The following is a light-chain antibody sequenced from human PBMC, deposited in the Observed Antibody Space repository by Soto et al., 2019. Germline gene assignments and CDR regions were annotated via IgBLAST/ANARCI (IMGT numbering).Light chain of an antibody. J-gene: IGLJ2*01. CDR2: DVS. CDR1: SSDIGAYNY. Sequence: QSALTQPASVSGSPGQSITISCTGTSSDIGAYNYVSWYQQHPGKAPKLMIYDVSNRPSGVSNRFSGSKSGHTASLTISGLQGEDEADYYCSSYTSSSTVVFGGGTKLTVL. CDR3: SSYTSSSTVV. V-gene: IGLV2-14*01.